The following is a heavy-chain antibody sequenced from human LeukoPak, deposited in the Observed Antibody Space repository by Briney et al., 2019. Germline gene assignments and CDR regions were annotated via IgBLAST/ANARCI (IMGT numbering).Heavy chain of an antibody. CDR2: IYYSGST. V-gene: IGHV4-30-4*01. D-gene: IGHD3-22*01. CDR1: GGSLSRGVYY. J-gene: IGHJ4*02. CDR3: ARDPSSGYPL. Sequence: SETLSLTRPVSGGSLSRGVYYWSGIRKPPGKALGWIGYIYYSGSTYYNPSLKSRVTISVDTSKNQLSLKLSSVTAADTAVYYCARDPSSGYPLWGQGTLVTVSS.